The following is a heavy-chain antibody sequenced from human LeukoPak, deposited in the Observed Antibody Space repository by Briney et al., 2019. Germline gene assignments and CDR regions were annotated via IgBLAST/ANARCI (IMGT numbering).Heavy chain of an antibody. CDR2: IYSAGAT. CDR3: ARDSSHYLGSSDY. CDR1: GFTVSDNY. J-gene: IGHJ4*02. D-gene: IGHD6-6*01. V-gene: IGHV3-53*01. Sequence: GGSLRLSCAASGFTVSDNYMTWVRQAPGKGLEWVSSIYSAGATHYADAMKGRFTISRDNAKNTLNLQMNSLRAEDTAIYYCARDSSHYLGSSDYWGQGTLVTVSS.